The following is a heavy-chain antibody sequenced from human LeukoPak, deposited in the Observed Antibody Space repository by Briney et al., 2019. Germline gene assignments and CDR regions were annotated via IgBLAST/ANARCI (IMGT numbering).Heavy chain of an antibody. CDR1: GYTFTSYG. J-gene: IGHJ4*02. CDR3: ARDPNSWIWSLDSSGYHY. V-gene: IGHV1-18*01. Sequence: ASVKVSCKASGYTFTSYGISWVRQAPGQGLEWMGWSSTYNGNTNYAQKLQDRVTMTTDTPTNTAYMELRSLRSDDTAVYYCARDPNSWIWSLDSSGYHYWGQGTLVTVSS. CDR2: SSTYNGNT. D-gene: IGHD3-22*01.